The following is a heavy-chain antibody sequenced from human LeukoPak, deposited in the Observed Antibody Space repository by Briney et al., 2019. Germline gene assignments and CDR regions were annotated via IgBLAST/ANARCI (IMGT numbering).Heavy chain of an antibody. D-gene: IGHD4/OR15-4a*01. Sequence: GGFLRLSCAASGFTVSSTYMSWVRPAPGKGLEWVSVIYSGGTTYYADSVKGRFTISRDNSKNTLYLQMISLRTEDTAVYYCARDLYDYGSYWGQGTLVTVSS. CDR3: ARDLYDYGSY. CDR2: IYSGGTT. J-gene: IGHJ4*02. V-gene: IGHV3-66*01. CDR1: GFTVSSTY.